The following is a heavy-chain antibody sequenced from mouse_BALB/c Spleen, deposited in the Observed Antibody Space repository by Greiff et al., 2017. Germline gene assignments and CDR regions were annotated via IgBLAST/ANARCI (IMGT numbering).Heavy chain of an antibody. Sequence: VQLKESGPGLVKPSQSLSLTCTVTGYSITSDYAWNWIRQFPGNKLEWMGYISYSGSTSYNPSLKSRISITRDTSKNQFFLKLNSVTTEDTATYYCVREGGLRRDFDVWGAGTTVTVSS. D-gene: IGHD2-4*01. J-gene: IGHJ1*01. CDR3: VREGGLRRDFDV. CDR1: GYSITSDYA. V-gene: IGHV3-2*02. CDR2: ISYSGST.